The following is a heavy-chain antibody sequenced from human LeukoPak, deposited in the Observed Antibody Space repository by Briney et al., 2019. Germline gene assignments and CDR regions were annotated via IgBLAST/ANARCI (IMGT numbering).Heavy chain of an antibody. D-gene: IGHD6-13*01. Sequence: PSETLSLTCTVSGGSISSSSYYWGWIRQPPGKGLEWIGSIYYSGSTYYNPSLKSRVTISVDTSKSQFSLKLSSVTAADTAVYYCARHLRYSSSSPHSDYFDYWGQGTLVTVSS. CDR2: IYYSGST. CDR1: GGSISSSSYY. CDR3: ARHLRYSSSSPHSDYFDY. J-gene: IGHJ4*02. V-gene: IGHV4-39*01.